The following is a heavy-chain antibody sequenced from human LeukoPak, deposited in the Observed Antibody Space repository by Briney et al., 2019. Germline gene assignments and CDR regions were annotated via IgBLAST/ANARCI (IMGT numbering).Heavy chain of an antibody. D-gene: IGHD3-22*01. J-gene: IGHJ4*02. CDR2: INPNSGGT. V-gene: IGHV1-2*02. CDR1: GYTFTGYY. CDR3: ARSLTPGQDSITMIVVVITPYYFDY. Sequence: ASVKVSCKASGYTFTGYYMHWVRQAPRQGLEWMGWINPNSGGTNYAQKFQGRVTMTRDTSISTAYMELSRLRSDDTAVYYCARSLTPGQDSITMIVVVITPYYFDYWGQGTLVTVSS.